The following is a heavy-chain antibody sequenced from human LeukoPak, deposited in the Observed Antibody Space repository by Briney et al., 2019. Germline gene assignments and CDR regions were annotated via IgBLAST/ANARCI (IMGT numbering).Heavy chain of an antibody. CDR2: ISGSGATT. V-gene: IGHV3-23*01. D-gene: IGHD2-15*01. CDR3: AKDKATVAAKGPFDY. CDR1: EFIFSNYA. Sequence: PGGSLRLSCAASEFIFSNYAMTWGRQAPGKGLEWVSSISGSGATTYYADSVKGRFTISRDNSKNTLFLQFNSLRAEDTAVYYCAKDKATVAAKGPFDYWGQGTLVTVSS. J-gene: IGHJ4*02.